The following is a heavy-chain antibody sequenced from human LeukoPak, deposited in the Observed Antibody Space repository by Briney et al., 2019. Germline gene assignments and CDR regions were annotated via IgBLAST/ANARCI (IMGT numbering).Heavy chain of an antibody. CDR1: GFTFSSYS. V-gene: IGHV3-21*01. D-gene: IGHD3-10*01. CDR2: ISSSSSYI. Sequence: GGSLRLSCAASGFTFSSYSMNWLRQAPGKGLEWVSSISSSSSYIYYADSVKGRFTISRDNAKNSLYLQMNSLRAEDTAVYYCASGGSGGRHDYWGQGTLVTVSS. CDR3: ASGGSGGRHDY. J-gene: IGHJ4*02.